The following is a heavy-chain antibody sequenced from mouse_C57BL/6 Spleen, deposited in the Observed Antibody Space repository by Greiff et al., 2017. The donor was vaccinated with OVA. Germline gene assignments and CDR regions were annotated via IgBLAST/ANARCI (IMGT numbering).Heavy chain of an antibody. D-gene: IGHD1-1*01. Sequence: LQLQQPGAELVMPGASVKLSCKASGYTFTSYWMHWVKQRPGQGLEWIGEIDPSDSYTNYNQKFKGKSTLTVDKSSSTAYMQLSSLTSEDSAVYYCASTTTVVGYFDYWGQGTTLTVSS. CDR2: IDPSDSYT. CDR1: GYTFTSYW. CDR3: ASTTTVVGYFDY. J-gene: IGHJ2*01. V-gene: IGHV1-69*01.